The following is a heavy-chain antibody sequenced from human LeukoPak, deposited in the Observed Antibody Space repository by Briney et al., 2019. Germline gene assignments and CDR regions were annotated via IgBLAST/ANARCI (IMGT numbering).Heavy chain of an antibody. CDR1: GGSISSYY. CDR3: ARGGDIVVVPAALDAFDI. Sequence: SDTLSLTCTLSGGSISSYYWSWIRQPPGKGLEWLGYIYYSGRTNYNPSLKSRVTISVDTSKNQFSLKLSSVTAADTAAYYCARGGDIVVVPAALDAFDILGQGTMVTVSS. D-gene: IGHD2-2*01. V-gene: IGHV4-59*07. CDR2: IYYSGRT. J-gene: IGHJ3*02.